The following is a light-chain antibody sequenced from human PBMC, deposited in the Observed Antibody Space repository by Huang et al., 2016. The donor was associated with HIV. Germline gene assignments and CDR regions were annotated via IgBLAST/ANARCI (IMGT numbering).Light chain of an antibody. Sequence: DIQMTQSPSSMSASVGDTVTIPCRASQNIYTHYNWYQQKSGKAPKVLIYTTYNLQNEVPSRCSGSGSETLFTLTISRLQVEDFATYFCQQSHSGRTFGQGTKVEIK. CDR3: QQSHSGRT. V-gene: IGKV1-39*01. J-gene: IGKJ1*01. CDR1: QNIYTH. CDR2: TTY.